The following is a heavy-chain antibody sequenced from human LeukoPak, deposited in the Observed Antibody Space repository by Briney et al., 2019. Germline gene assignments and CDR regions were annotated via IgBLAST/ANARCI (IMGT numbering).Heavy chain of an antibody. D-gene: IGHD5-18*01. CDR3: ARVLPTATAPPLDY. CDR2: ISAYNGNT. Sequence: ASVKVSCKASGYTFTSYGISWVRQAPGQGLEWMGWISAYNGNTNYAQKLQGRVTMTTDTSTSTAYMELRSLRSDDTAVYYCARVLPTATAPPLDYWGQGTLVTVSS. J-gene: IGHJ4*02. V-gene: IGHV1-18*04. CDR1: GYTFTSYG.